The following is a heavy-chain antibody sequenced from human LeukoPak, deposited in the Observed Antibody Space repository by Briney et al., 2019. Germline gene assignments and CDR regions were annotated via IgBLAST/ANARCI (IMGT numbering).Heavy chain of an antibody. Sequence: GASVKVSCKASGYTFNRYYMHWVRQAPGQGLEWMGIINPSGGSTTYAQKFQGRVTMTRDTSTSTVYMEVSSLRSEDTAVYYCARDRYGDGFAHFDYWGQGALVTVSS. D-gene: IGHD5-24*01. CDR2: INPSGGST. CDR3: ARDRYGDGFAHFDY. J-gene: IGHJ4*02. V-gene: IGHV1-46*02. CDR1: GYTFNRYY.